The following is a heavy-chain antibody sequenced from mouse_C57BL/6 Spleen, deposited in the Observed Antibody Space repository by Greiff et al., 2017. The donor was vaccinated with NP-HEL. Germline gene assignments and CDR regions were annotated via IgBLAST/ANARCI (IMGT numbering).Heavy chain of an antibody. J-gene: IGHJ2*01. CDR2: IYPGDGDT. V-gene: IGHV1-82*01. Sequence: QVQLQQSGPELVKPGASVKISCKASGYAFSSSWMNWVKQRPGKGLEWIGRIYPGDGDTNYNGKFKGKATLTADKSSSTAYMQLSSLTSEDSAVYFCARYDYASPRYYFDYWGQGTTLTVSS. D-gene: IGHD2-4*01. CDR1: GYAFSSSW. CDR3: ARYDYASPRYYFDY.